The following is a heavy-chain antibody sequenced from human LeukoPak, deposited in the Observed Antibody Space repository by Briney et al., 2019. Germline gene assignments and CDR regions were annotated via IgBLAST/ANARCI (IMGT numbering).Heavy chain of an antibody. D-gene: IGHD3-9*01. CDR2: INPNSGGT. V-gene: IGHV1-2*02. CDR1: GYTFSDYY. CDR3: AKLWSYDILTDSYTNDY. Sequence: ASVKVSCKASGYTFSDYYMHWVRQAPGQGLEWMGWINPNSGGTNYAQKFQGRVTMIKDTSISAAYMELTSLRPDDTAVYYCAKLWSYDILTDSYTNDYWGQGTLVTVSS. J-gene: IGHJ4*02.